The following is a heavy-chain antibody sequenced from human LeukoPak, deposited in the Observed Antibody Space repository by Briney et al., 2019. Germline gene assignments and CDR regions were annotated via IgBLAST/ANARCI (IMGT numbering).Heavy chain of an antibody. J-gene: IGHJ6*02. CDR3: ARPQTYYYGSGSYPYYYGMDV. CDR2: IIPIFGTA. V-gene: IGHV1-69*05. CDR1: GGTFSSYA. D-gene: IGHD3-10*01. Sequence: SVKVSCKASGGTFSSYAISWVRQAPGQGLEWMGGIIPIFGTANYAQKFQGRVTMTTDTSTSTAYMELRSLRSDDTAVYYCARPQTYYYGSGSYPYYYGMDVWGQGTTVTVSS.